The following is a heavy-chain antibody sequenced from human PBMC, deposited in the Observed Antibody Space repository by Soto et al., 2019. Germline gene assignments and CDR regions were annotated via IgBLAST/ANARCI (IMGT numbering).Heavy chain of an antibody. CDR3: AKDSYSNPQFFYGLDV. J-gene: IGHJ6*02. CDR2: MSGSGGST. CDR1: GFTFSSYA. D-gene: IGHD6-13*01. V-gene: IGHV3-23*01. Sequence: VSLRLSCAASGFTFSSYAMTWVRQAPGTGLEWVSGMSGSGGSTYYADSVKGRFTISRDNSKNTLYVQMSSLRAEDTAVYYCAKDSYSNPQFFYGLDVWGQGTTVTVSS.